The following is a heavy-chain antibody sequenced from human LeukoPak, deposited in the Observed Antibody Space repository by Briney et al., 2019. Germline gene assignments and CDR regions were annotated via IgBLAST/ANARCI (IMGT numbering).Heavy chain of an antibody. J-gene: IGHJ6*03. Sequence: PGGSLRLSCAASGFIFNSYGMHWVRQAPGKGLEWVAFIRYDGSNKYYADSVKGRFTISRDNSKNTLYLQMNSLRAEDTAVYYCAKDPQWLGILCYYYYMDVWGKGTTVTVSS. CDR1: GFIFNSYG. V-gene: IGHV3-30*02. CDR3: AKDPQWLGILCYYYYMDV. CDR2: IRYDGSNK. D-gene: IGHD6-19*01.